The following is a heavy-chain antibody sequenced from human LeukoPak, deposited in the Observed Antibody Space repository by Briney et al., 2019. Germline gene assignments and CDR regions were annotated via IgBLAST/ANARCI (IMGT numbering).Heavy chain of an antibody. D-gene: IGHD2-15*01. CDR3: VVAAPYNWFDP. CDR1: GGSISSGDYY. J-gene: IGHJ5*02. V-gene: IGHV4-30-4*01. Sequence: ASQTLSLTCTVSGGSISSGDYYWSWIRQPPGKGLEWSGYIYYSGSTYYNPSLKSRVTISVDTSKNQLSLKLSSVTAADTAVYYCVVAAPYNWFDPWGQGTLVPVSS. CDR2: IYYSGST.